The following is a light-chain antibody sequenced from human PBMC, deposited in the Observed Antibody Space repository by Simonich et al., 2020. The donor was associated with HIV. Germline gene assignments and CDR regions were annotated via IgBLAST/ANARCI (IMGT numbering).Light chain of an antibody. CDR3: QQYYSTPLT. V-gene: IGKV4-1*01. Sequence: DIVMTQSPDSLAVSLGESATVNCRSSRSVLYIFNNKNSLACYQQKPGQPPKLLIYWAATRESGVPDRFSGGGSGADFTLTISSMQAEDVAVYYCQQYYSTPLTFRGGTKVEIK. CDR2: WAA. J-gene: IGKJ4*01. CDR1: RSVLYIFNNKNS.